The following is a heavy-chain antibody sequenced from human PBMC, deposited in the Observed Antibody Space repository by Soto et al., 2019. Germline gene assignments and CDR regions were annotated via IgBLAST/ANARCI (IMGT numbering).Heavy chain of an antibody. CDR3: ARGRRGYILRV. V-gene: IGHV4-61*01. CDR2: IYYSGST. J-gene: IGHJ4*02. Sequence: SETLSLTCTVSGGSISSSSYYWSWIRQPPGKGLECIGYIYYSGSTNYNPSLKSRVTISVDTSKNQFSLKLSSVTAADTAVYYCARGRRGYILRVWGQGTLVTVSS. CDR1: GGSISSSSYY. D-gene: IGHD5-12*01.